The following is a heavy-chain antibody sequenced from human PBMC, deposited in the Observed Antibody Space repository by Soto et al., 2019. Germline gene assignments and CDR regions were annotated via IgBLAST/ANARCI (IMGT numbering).Heavy chain of an antibody. D-gene: IGHD6-13*01. CDR2: ISGDGSST. CDR3: ARAFTSSWYRWFDP. J-gene: IGHJ5*02. V-gene: IGHV3-74*01. CDR1: GFTFSNYW. Sequence: PGGSLRLSCAASGFTFSNYWMHWVRQVPGKGLVWVSRISGDGSSTSYADSVKGRFIISRDNSKDMMYLQMNSLTAEDTAVYLCARAFTSSWYRWFDPWGQGTLVTVSS.